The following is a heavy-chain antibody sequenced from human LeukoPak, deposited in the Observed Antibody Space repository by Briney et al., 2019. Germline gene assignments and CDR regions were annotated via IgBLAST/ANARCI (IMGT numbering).Heavy chain of an antibody. V-gene: IGHV4-59*01. CDR2: IYYSGST. Sequence: SETLSLTCTVSGGSISRYYWSWIRQPPGKGLEWIGYIYYSGSTKYNPSLKSRVTISVDTSKNQFSLKLSSVTAADTAVYYCARDRSGVGYSFDYWGQGTLVTVSS. CDR3: ARDRSGVGYSFDY. J-gene: IGHJ4*02. CDR1: GGSISRYY. D-gene: IGHD5-12*01.